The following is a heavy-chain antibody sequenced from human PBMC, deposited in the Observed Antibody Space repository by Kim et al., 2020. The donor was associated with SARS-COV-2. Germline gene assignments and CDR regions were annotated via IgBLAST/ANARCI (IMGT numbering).Heavy chain of an antibody. J-gene: IGHJ4*02. CDR2: IYHSGST. CDR3: ARADNSSWSPFDY. Sequence: SETLSLTCAVSGGSISSSNWWSWVRQPPGKGLEWIGEIYHSGSTNYNPSLKSRVTISVDKSKNQFSLKQSSVTAADTAVYYCARADNSSWSPFDYWGQGTLGTVSS. D-gene: IGHD6-13*01. V-gene: IGHV4-4*02. CDR1: GGSISSSNW.